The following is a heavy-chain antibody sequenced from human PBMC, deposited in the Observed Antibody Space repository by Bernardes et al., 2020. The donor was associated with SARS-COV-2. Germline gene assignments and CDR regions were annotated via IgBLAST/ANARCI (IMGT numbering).Heavy chain of an antibody. J-gene: IGHJ6*02. CDR2: IYSSGSS. CDR3: AGSSCGIDCYIGGLRSWDYGMDV. Sequence: WESLRLTCTVSGGSIRSNNYYWGWIRQPNGKGLEWIGSIYSSGSSYYNPSLQSRVMASVDTSKNQFSLRLSFVTAADTAVYYCAGSSCGIDCYIGGLRSWDYGMDVWGQGTTVTVSS. D-gene: IGHD2-21*01. V-gene: IGHV4-39*01. CDR1: GGSIRSNNYY.